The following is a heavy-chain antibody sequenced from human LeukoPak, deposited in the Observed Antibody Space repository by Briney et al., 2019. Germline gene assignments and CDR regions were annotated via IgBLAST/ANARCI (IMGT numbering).Heavy chain of an antibody. CDR3: ARDYGYAFDY. CDR2: IKEDGSEK. J-gene: IGHJ4*02. V-gene: IGHV3-7*01. Sequence: GGSLRLSCTASGFTFSRYWMSWVRQAPGKGLEWVANIKEDGSEKYYVDSVKGRFTVSRDNAKNTLYLQMNSLRAEDTAVYYCARDYGYAFDYWGQGTLVTVSS. D-gene: IGHD5-18*01. CDR1: GFTFSRYW.